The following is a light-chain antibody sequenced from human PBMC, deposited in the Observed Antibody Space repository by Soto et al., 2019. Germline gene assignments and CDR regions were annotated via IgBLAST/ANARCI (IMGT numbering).Light chain of an antibody. CDR1: QDINNY. V-gene: IGKV1-17*03. CDR2: AAS. J-gene: IGKJ4*01. Sequence: IQVTQSPSSMSASVGDRVTITCRASQDINNYLVWFQQKPGTVPKRLIYAASSLQSGVPSRFSGSRSGTEFTLTISSLQPEDFATYYCLQHNSYPLTFGGGTKVDIK. CDR3: LQHNSYPLT.